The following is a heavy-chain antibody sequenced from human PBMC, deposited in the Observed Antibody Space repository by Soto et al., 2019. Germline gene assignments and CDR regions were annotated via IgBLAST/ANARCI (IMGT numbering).Heavy chain of an antibody. CDR1: GFTFSSYS. Sequence: EVQLVESGGGLVKPGGSLRLSCAASGFTFSSYSMNWVRQAPGKGLEWVSSISSSSSYIYYADSVKGRVTISRDNAKNSLYLQMNSLRAEDTAVYYCARWYNWNRDDAFDIWGQGTMVTVSS. CDR2: ISSSSSYI. D-gene: IGHD1-20*01. CDR3: ARWYNWNRDDAFDI. V-gene: IGHV3-21*01. J-gene: IGHJ3*02.